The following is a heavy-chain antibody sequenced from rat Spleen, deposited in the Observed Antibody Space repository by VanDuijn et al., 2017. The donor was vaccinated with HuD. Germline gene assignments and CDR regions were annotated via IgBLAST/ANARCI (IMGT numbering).Heavy chain of an antibody. Sequence: EVQLVESDGGLVQPGRSLKLSCAASGFTFSDFHLAWVRQAPTKGLEWVASISPSGGSTYYRDSVKGRFTISRDNAKSTLYLQMDSLRSEDTATFYCARLGTEAIGNWFSYWGQGTLVTVSS. CDR3: ARLGTEAIGNWFSY. CDR1: GFTFSDFH. J-gene: IGHJ3*01. D-gene: IGHD1-11*01. CDR2: ISPSGGST. V-gene: IGHV5-25*01.